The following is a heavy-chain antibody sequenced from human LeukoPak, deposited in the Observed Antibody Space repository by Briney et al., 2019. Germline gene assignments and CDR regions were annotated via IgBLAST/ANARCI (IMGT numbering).Heavy chain of an antibody. D-gene: IGHD4-17*01. Sequence: PGGSLRLSCAVSGHTVSGNYMSWVRQAPGRGLEWVSGIYSGGSTYYADSVKGRFTVSRDSSKNTLYLQMNSLKAEDTAVYFCAARPHGDSPYFDSWGQGTLVTVSS. J-gene: IGHJ4*02. CDR3: AARPHGDSPYFDS. CDR1: GHTVSGNY. V-gene: IGHV3-66*01. CDR2: IYSGGST.